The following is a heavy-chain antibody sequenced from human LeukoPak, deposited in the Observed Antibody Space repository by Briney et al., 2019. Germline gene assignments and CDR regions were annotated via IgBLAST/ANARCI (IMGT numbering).Heavy chain of an antibody. Sequence: AGGSLRLSCEPSRFTFSTYSMNWVRQAPGKGLEWVSYISTTSSSIYYADSVKGRFTISRDNAKSSLYLQMNSLRAEDTAVYYCARGDTWNSYYYYYMDVWGKGTTVTVSS. J-gene: IGHJ6*03. D-gene: IGHD1-7*01. CDR3: ARGDTWNSYYYYYMDV. CDR2: ISTTSSSI. V-gene: IGHV3-48*04. CDR1: RFTFSTYS.